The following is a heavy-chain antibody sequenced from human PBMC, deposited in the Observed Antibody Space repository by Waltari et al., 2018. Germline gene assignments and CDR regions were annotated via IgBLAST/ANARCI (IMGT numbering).Heavy chain of an antibody. Sequence: QMQLVQSGPEVKKPGTSVKVSCKASGFTFTSSAVQWVRQARGQRLEWIGWIVVGSGNTNYAQKFQERVTITRDMSTRTAYMELSSLRSEDTAVYYCAARYCTGGVCYSGFDPWGQGTLVTVSS. CDR3: AARYCTGGVCYSGFDP. V-gene: IGHV1-58*01. D-gene: IGHD2-8*02. CDR1: GFTFTSSA. CDR2: IVVGSGNT. J-gene: IGHJ5*02.